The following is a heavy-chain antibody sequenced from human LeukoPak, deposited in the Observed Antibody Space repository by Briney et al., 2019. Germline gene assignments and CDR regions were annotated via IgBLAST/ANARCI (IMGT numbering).Heavy chain of an antibody. D-gene: IGHD2-15*01. V-gene: IGHV4-39*07. CDR2: IHYSGST. J-gene: IGHJ6*03. CDR1: GDSITSSSYY. Sequence: SETLSLTCTVSGDSITSSSYYWGWIRQPPGKGLEWIGSIHYSGSTNYNPSLKSRVTISVDTSKNQFSLKLSSVTAADTAVYYCARGYCSGGSCYSYYYYNYMDVWGKGTTVTVSS. CDR3: ARGYCSGGSCYSYYYYNYMDV.